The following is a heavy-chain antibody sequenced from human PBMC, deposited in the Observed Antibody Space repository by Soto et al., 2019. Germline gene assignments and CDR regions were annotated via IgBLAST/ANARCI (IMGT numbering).Heavy chain of an antibody. J-gene: IGHJ4*02. Sequence: SETLSLTCTVSGGSISSSSYSWGWIRQPPGKGLEWIGSIYYSGSTYYNPSLKSRVTISVDTSKNQFSLKLSSVTAADTAVYYCARLSITMIVAGGFDYWGQGTLVTVSS. D-gene: IGHD3-22*01. CDR1: GGSISSSSYS. CDR3: ARLSITMIVAGGFDY. CDR2: IYYSGST. V-gene: IGHV4-39*01.